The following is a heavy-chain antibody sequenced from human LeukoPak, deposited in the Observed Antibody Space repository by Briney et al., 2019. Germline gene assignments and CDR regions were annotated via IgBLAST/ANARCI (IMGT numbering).Heavy chain of an antibody. CDR1: GYSFTTYW. D-gene: IGHD2-2*01. J-gene: IGHJ3*02. CDR2: FNPGDSDI. CDR3: ARHVSSSRVAFDI. V-gene: IGHV5-51*01. Sequence: GESLKISCEVYGYSFTTYWLGWVRQMPGKGLEWMGTFNPGDSDIRYNPSFQGQVTISVDKSISTAYPQWSSLKASDTAMYYCARHVSSSRVAFDIWGQGTMVTVSS.